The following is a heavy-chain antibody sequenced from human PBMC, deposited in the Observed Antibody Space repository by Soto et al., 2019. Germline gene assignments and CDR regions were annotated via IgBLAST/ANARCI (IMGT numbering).Heavy chain of an antibody. Sequence: PGESLKISCKASGYSFTSYWIGWVRQMSGKGLEWMGIIYPGDCDTRYSPSFQGQVTISADKSINTVYLQWSSLQASDTAMYYCASLYGSVDYWGQGTPVTVSS. CDR1: GYSFTSYW. J-gene: IGHJ4*02. V-gene: IGHV5-51*01. D-gene: IGHD3-10*01. CDR3: ASLYGSVDY. CDR2: IYPGDCDT.